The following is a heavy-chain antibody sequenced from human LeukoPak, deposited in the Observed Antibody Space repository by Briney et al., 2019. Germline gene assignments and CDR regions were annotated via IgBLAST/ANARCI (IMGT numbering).Heavy chain of an antibody. J-gene: IGHJ4*02. D-gene: IGHD6-13*01. Sequence: GALRLSCAASGFTFSSYGMSWVRQAPGKGLEWVANIKQDGSEKYYVDSVKGRFTISRDNAKNSLYLQMNSLRAEDTAVYYCAKDHSSSWYGGFSDYWGQGTLVTVSS. CDR2: IKQDGSEK. CDR3: AKDHSSSWYGGFSDY. V-gene: IGHV3-7*03. CDR1: GFTFSSYG.